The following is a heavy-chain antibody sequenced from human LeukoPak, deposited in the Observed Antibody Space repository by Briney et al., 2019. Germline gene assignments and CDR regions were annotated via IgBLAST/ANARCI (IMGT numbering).Heavy chain of an antibody. CDR2: IYTSGST. V-gene: IGHV4-4*07. D-gene: IGHD2-2*01. J-gene: IGHJ6*03. Sequence: SETLSLTCTVSGGSISSYYWSWIRQPAGKGLEWIGRIYTSGSTNYNPSLKSRVTMSVDTSKNQFSLKLSSVTAADTAVYYCARAAHCSSTSCYYYYYMDVWAKGPRSPSP. CDR3: ARAAHCSSTSCYYYYYMDV. CDR1: GGSISSYY.